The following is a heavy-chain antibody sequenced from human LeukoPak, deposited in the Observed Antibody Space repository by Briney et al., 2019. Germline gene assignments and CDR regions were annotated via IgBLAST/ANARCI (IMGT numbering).Heavy chain of an antibody. CDR2: IYYTGNT. Sequence: SETLSLTCTVSGASISGYYWSWIRQPPGKGLDYIGYIYYTGNTNYNPSLKSRVTISVDTSKNQFSLKLSSVTAADTAVYYCAADTRAYSSSWYWGAFDIWGQGTMVTVSS. D-gene: IGHD6-13*01. J-gene: IGHJ3*02. CDR3: AADTRAYSSSWYWGAFDI. V-gene: IGHV4-59*01. CDR1: GASISGYY.